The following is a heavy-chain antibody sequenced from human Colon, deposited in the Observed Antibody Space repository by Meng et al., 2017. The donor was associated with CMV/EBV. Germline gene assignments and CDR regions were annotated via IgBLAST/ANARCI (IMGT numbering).Heavy chain of an antibody. CDR2: ITWNSAGV. J-gene: IGHJ4*02. D-gene: IGHD1-26*01. Sequence: LSLTCAASGFTFDDYAMHWVRQAPGKGLEWVSGITWNSAGVRYADSVKGRFTNSRDNTKSSLYLEMNSLRSDDTALYYCTKDRSGSYYEFDFWGRGTLVTVSS. CDR3: TKDRSGSYYEFDF. CDR1: GFTFDDYA. V-gene: IGHV3-9*01.